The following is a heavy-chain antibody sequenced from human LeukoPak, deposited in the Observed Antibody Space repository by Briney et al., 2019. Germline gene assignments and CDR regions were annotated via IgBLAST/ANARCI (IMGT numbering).Heavy chain of an antibody. Sequence: GGSLRLSCAASGFTFSSYGMHWVRQAPGKGLEWVAVIWYDGSNKYYADSVKGRFTISRDNSKNTLYLQMSSLRAEDTAVYYCARDYYDSSGYYGPDYWGQGTLVTVSS. CDR2: IWYDGSNK. D-gene: IGHD3-22*01. CDR1: GFTFSSYG. CDR3: ARDYYDSSGYYGPDY. V-gene: IGHV3-33*01. J-gene: IGHJ4*02.